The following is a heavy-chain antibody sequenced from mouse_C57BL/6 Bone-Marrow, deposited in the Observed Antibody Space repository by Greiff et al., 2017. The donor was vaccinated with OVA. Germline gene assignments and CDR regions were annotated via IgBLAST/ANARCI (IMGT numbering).Heavy chain of an antibody. CDR2: IDPEDGDT. D-gene: IGHD1-1*01. CDR1: GFNIKDYY. V-gene: IGHV14-1*01. CDR3: TLITTVVATPYWYFDV. Sequence: VQLQQSGAELVRPGASVKLSCTASGFNIKDYYMHWVKQRPEQGLEWIGRIDPEDGDTEYAPKFQGKATMTADPSSNTAYLQLSSLTSEDTAVYYCTLITTVVATPYWYFDVWGTGTTVTVSS. J-gene: IGHJ1*03.